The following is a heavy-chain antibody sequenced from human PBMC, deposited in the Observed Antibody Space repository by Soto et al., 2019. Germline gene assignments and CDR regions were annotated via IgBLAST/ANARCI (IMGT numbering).Heavy chain of an antibody. V-gene: IGHV1-69*13. CDR3: ARVALSGILLGGVDS. J-gene: IGHJ4*02. D-gene: IGHD1-20*01. CDR1: AGTFVNYA. CDR2: ITPMFGTT. Sequence: ASVKVSCKASAGTFVNYAITWVRQAPGQGLELMGTITPMFGTTYNAQKFNGRVTFTADESTSTAFMELSGLRSQDTAVYYCARVALSGILLGGVDSWCQGTRVTVSS.